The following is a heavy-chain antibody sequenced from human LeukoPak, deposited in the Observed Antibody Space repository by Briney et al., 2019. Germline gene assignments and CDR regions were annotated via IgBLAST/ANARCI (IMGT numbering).Heavy chain of an antibody. V-gene: IGHV1-8*03. CDR3: TRHTSPTFDY. CDR1: GYTFTSYD. CDR2: MNPNSGNT. J-gene: IGHJ4*02. D-gene: IGHD2-2*01. Sequence: ASVKVSCKAFGYTFTSYDINWVRQATGRGLEWMGWMNPNSGNTGYAQKFQGRVTITRNTSISTAYMELSSLRSEDTAVYYCTRHTSPTFDYWGQGTLVTVSS.